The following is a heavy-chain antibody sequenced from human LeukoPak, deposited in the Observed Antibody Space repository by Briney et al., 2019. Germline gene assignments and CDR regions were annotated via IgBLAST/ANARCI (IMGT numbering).Heavy chain of an antibody. V-gene: IGHV3-23*01. Sequence: ETGGSLRLSCAASGFTLSSYAMTWVRQTPGKGLEWLSTISDSGGNTFYADSVKGRFTISRDISQNTLFLQISSLRAEDTAVYYCAKGVGYYGSGSYFGYFDYWGQGTLVTVSS. D-gene: IGHD3-10*01. CDR3: AKGVGYYGSGSYFGYFDY. CDR1: GFTLSSYA. CDR2: ISDSGGNT. J-gene: IGHJ4*02.